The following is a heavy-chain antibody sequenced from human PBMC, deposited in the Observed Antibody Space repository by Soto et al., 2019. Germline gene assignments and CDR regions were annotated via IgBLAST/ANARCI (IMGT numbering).Heavy chain of an antibody. Sequence: ASVKVSCKASGYTFNSYGISWVRQAPGQGLEWMGWISAYNGNTNYAQNVQGRVTMTTDTSTSTAYMELRSLRFDDTAVYYCARDDCSGGSCYRDYWGQGTLVTVSS. CDR2: ISAYNGNT. CDR1: GYTFNSYG. CDR3: ARDDCSGGSCYRDY. D-gene: IGHD2-15*01. V-gene: IGHV1-18*01. J-gene: IGHJ4*02.